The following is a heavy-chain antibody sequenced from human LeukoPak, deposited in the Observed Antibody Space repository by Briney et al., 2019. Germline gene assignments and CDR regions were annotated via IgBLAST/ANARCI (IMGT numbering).Heavy chain of an antibody. J-gene: IGHJ4*02. CDR1: GGSISIYY. Sequence: SETLSLTCTVSGGSISIYYWTWIRQPAGKGLEWIGRIYTNEDTFFNPSLKSRVTMSVDTSKNQFSLQLTSVTAADAAVYYCARSSDSSGYYGGGIIDYWGQGTLVTVSS. V-gene: IGHV4-4*07. CDR3: ARSSDSSGYYGGGIIDY. D-gene: IGHD6-19*01. CDR2: IYTNEDT.